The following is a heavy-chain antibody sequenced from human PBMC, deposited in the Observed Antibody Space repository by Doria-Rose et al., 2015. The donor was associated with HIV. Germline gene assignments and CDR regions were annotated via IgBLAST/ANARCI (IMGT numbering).Heavy chain of an antibody. V-gene: IGHV4-59*01. CDR2: IFYTGST. Sequence: QVQLQESGPGLVKPSETLSLTCSVSGGSISHYYWSWIRKPPGRGLEYNGDIFYTGSTNYSPSLKSRVSISLDTSKNKFSLRLSSVTAADTAVYYCARVLSGTYDYWGQGTLVTVSS. CDR1: GGSISHYY. J-gene: IGHJ4*02. CDR3: ARVLSGTYDY. D-gene: IGHD1-26*01.